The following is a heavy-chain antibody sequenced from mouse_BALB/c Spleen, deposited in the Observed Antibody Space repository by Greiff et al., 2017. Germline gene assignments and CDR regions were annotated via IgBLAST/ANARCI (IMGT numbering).Heavy chain of an antibody. CDR1: GFTFSSYG. Sequence: EVKLMESGGDLVKPGGSLKLSCAASGFTFSSYGMSWVRQTPDKRLEWVATISSGGSYTYYPDSVKGRFTISRDNAKNTLYLQMSSLKSEDTAMYYCATGTEGFAYWGQGTLVTVSA. CDR3: ATGTEGFAY. CDR2: ISSGGSYT. D-gene: IGHD3-3*01. J-gene: IGHJ3*01. V-gene: IGHV5-6*01.